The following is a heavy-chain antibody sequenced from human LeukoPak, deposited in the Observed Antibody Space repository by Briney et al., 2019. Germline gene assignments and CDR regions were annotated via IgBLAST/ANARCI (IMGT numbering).Heavy chain of an antibody. Sequence: SETMSLTCAVYAGSFSGYYWSWIRQPPGKGLEWIGEINHSGSTNYNPSLKSRVTIPVATSKNQFSLKLSSVTAADTAVYYCGRRPGPKRYYYDSSGYPGGDYWGQGTLVTVSS. V-gene: IGHV4-34*01. CDR1: AGSFSGYY. CDR2: INHSGST. J-gene: IGHJ4*02. CDR3: GRRPGPKRYYYDSSGYPGGDY. D-gene: IGHD3-22*01.